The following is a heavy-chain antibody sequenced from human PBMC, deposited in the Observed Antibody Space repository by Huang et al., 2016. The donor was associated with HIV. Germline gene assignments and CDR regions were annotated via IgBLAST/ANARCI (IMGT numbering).Heavy chain of an antibody. J-gene: IGHJ6*02. Sequence: QVQLVESGGGVVQPGRSLRLSCAASGFSFSNYGIHWVRQAPGKGLEEVDVISYDGNKKYYADSVKGRFTISRDNSNNTLLLQMNSLRAEDTAVYYCGKDWTGSSGWFTLHYYYYGMDVWGQGTTVTVSS. V-gene: IGHV3-30*18. CDR3: GKDWTGSSGWFTLHYYYYGMDV. CDR1: GFSFSNYG. D-gene: IGHD6-19*01. CDR2: ISYDGNKK.